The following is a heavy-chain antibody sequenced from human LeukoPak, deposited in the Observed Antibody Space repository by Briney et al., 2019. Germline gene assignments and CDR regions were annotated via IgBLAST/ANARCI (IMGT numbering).Heavy chain of an antibody. CDR2: IIPIFGTA. D-gene: IGHD5-12*01. J-gene: IGHJ6*03. V-gene: IGHV1-69*01. CDR1: GGTFSSYA. Sequence: GSSMKVSCKASGGTFSSYAISWVRQAPGQGLEWMGGIIPIFGTANYAQKFQGRVTITADESTSTAYMELSSLRSEDTAVYYCARSRYSGYDYRYYYYYMDVWGKGTTVTVSS. CDR3: ARSRYSGYDYRYYYYYMDV.